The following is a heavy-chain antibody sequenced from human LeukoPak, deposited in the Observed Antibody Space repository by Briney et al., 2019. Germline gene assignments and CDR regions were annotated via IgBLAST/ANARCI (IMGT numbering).Heavy chain of an antibody. V-gene: IGHV4-34*01. J-gene: IGHJ4*02. CDR2: INHSGST. CDR3: ASSGYYAYLFDY. CDR1: GGSFTGYY. Sequence: SETPSLTCAVYGGSFTGYYWSWIRQPPGKGLDWIGEINHSGSTNYNPSLKSGVTISVDTSKNQFSLKLRSVTAADTAVYYCASSGYYAYLFDYWGPGTLVTVSS. D-gene: IGHD3-9*01.